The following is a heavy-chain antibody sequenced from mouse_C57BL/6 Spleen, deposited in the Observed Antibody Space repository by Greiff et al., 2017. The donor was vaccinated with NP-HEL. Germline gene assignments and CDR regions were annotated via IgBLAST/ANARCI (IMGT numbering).Heavy chain of an antibody. J-gene: IGHJ2*01. V-gene: IGHV1-18*01. Sequence: VQLQQSGPELVKPGASVKIPCKASGYTFTDYNMDWVKQSHGKSLEWIGDINPNNGGTIYNQKFKGKATLTVDKSSSTAYMALRSLASEDTAVYYCARSAGLMVTASSYFDYWGQGTTLTVSS. CDR1: GYTFTDYN. CDR3: ARSAGLMVTASSYFDY. D-gene: IGHD2-2*01. CDR2: INPNNGGT.